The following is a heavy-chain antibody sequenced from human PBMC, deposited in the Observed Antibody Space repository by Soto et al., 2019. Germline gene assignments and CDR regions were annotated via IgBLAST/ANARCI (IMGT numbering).Heavy chain of an antibody. CDR2: INSGNGDT. Sequence: ASVKVSCKASGYTFASHAMHWVRQAPGQRLEWMGWINSGNGDTKYSQKFQGRVTITRDTSASTAYMELGSLRSEDTAVYYCATSQNCSSTTCYLAYWGQGTLVTVSS. D-gene: IGHD2-2*01. V-gene: IGHV1-3*01. J-gene: IGHJ4*02. CDR1: GYTFASHA. CDR3: ATSQNCSSTTCYLAY.